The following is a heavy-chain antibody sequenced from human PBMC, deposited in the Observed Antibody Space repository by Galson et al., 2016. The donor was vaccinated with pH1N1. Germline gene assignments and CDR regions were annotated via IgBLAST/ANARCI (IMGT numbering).Heavy chain of an antibody. CDR2: IHYSGNT. CDR3: ARGDYYYASGTDEAFGFDP. D-gene: IGHD3-10*01. Sequence: SETLSLTCTVSGGSINSSYWGWIRQPPGKGLEWIGYIHYSGNTNYNPSLKSRVTISVDTSTNQFSLKLSSVTAADTAVYYCARGDYYYASGTDEAFGFDPWGQGSLVTVSS. V-gene: IGHV4-59*01. J-gene: IGHJ5*02. CDR1: GGSINSSY.